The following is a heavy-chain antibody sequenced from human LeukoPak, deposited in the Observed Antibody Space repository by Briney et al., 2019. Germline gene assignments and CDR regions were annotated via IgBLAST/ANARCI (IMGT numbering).Heavy chain of an antibody. Sequence: GGSLRLSCAASEFTFDNYAMSWVRQAPGKGLEWVSVISGSGYYSYYADSVKGRFTVSRDNSKTTLYLQMNSLRAEDTAVYYCARRDCDSIKCRGSNWFDPWGQGTLVSVSS. CDR1: EFTFDNYA. V-gene: IGHV3-23*01. J-gene: IGHJ5*02. D-gene: IGHD3-22*01. CDR2: ISGSGYYS. CDR3: ARRDCDSIKCRGSNWFDP.